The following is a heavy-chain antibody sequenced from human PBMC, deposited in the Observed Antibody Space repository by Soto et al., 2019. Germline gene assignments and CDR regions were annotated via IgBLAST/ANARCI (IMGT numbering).Heavy chain of an antibody. Sequence: PGGSLRLSCAASGFTFSSYAMSWVRQAPGKGLEWVSAISGSGGSTYYADSVKGRFTISRDNSKNTLYLQMNSLRAEDTAVYYCARDKIPDILTGYYDEHWGQGTLVTVSS. J-gene: IGHJ1*01. V-gene: IGHV3-23*01. D-gene: IGHD3-9*01. CDR2: ISGSGGST. CDR3: ARDKIPDILTGYYDEH. CDR1: GFTFSSYA.